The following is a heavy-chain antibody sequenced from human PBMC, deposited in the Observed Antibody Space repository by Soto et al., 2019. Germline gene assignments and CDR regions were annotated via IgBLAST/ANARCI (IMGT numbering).Heavy chain of an antibody. V-gene: IGHV3-30*13. CDR3: ARDMYPPRFHYYDSSGYRALDY. CDR1: GFTFSSYG. J-gene: IGHJ4*02. D-gene: IGHD3-22*01. Sequence: GGSLRLSCAASGFTFSSYGMHWLRQAPGKGLEWVALISFDGGDKHYADSVKGRFSISRDNVKNSLYLQMNSLRAEDTAVYYCARDMYPPRFHYYDSSGYRALDYWGQGTLVTVSS. CDR2: ISFDGGDK.